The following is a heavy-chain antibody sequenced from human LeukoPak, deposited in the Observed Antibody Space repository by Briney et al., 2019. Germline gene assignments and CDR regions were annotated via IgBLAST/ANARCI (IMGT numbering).Heavy chain of an antibody. Sequence: SETLSPTCAVYGGSFSGYYWNWIRQPPGKGLEWIGEITHSGSTNHNLALKSRVTISVDTSKTQFSLKLTSVTAADTAVYFCARDGYRVTGYYYYMDVWGKGTTVTVSS. J-gene: IGHJ6*03. V-gene: IGHV4-34*01. D-gene: IGHD5-12*01. CDR3: ARDGYRVTGYYYYMDV. CDR2: ITHSGST. CDR1: GGSFSGYY.